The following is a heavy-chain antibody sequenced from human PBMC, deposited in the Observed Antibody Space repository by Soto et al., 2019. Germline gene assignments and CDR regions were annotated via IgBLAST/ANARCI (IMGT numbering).Heavy chain of an antibody. CDR3: ARAPNWNYESGYFDY. D-gene: IGHD1-7*01. V-gene: IGHV3-23*01. CDR2: MSGSGGST. CDR1: GFTFTNYA. J-gene: IGHJ4*02. Sequence: EVQLLESGGGLVQPGGSLRLSCAACGFTFTNYAMSWLRQAPGEGLEWVSSMSGSGGSTYYADSVKGRFTISRDNSRNTLYLQMNSLRAEDTAVYYCARAPNWNYESGYFDYWGQGTLVTVSS.